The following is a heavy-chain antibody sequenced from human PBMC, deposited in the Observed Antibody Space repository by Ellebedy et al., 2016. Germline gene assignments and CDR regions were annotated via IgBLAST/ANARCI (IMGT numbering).Heavy chain of an antibody. D-gene: IGHD2-15*01. CDR2: IHYSGSS. CDR3: ARYCSGDSCSYEDAFDV. CDR1: GGSISSYY. J-gene: IGHJ3*01. Sequence: SETLSLTCTVSGGSISSYYWSWIRQPAGKGPEWIGYIHYSGSSRYKPSLKSRLTMSVDPPKNQFSLRLTSVTAADTAVYYCARYCSGDSCSYEDAFDVWGQGTLVTVSS. V-gene: IGHV4-59*01.